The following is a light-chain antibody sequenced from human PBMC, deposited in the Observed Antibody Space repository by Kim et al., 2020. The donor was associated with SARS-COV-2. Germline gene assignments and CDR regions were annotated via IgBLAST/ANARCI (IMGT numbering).Light chain of an antibody. CDR1: SSDVGGYNY. V-gene: IGLV2-14*03. CDR2: DVS. Sequence: GQSITISCTGTSSDVGGYNYVPWYQQHPGKAPKRMIYDVSNRPSGVSNRFSGSKSGNTASLTISGLQAEDEADYYCSSYTSSSTRVFGGGTKLTVL. CDR3: SSYTSSSTRV. J-gene: IGLJ3*02.